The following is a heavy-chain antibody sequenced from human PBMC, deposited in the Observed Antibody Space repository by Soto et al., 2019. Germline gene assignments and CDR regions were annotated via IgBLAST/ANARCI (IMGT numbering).Heavy chain of an antibody. CDR3: ARLRGCSSTSCHRFDP. D-gene: IGHD2-2*01. CDR2: IYYSGST. V-gene: IGHV4-59*01. CDR1: GGSISSYY. Sequence: SETLSLTCTVSGGSISSYYWSWIRQPPGKGLEWIGYIYYSGSTNYNPSLKSRVTISVDTSKNQFSLKLSSVTAADTAVYYCARLRGCSSTSCHRFDPWGQGTLVTVSS. J-gene: IGHJ5*02.